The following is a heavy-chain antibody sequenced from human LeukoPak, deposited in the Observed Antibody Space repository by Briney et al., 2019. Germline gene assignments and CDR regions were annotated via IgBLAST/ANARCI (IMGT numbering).Heavy chain of an antibody. CDR2: ISTYNGNT. CDR3: ARATYYYDSSGYYYFPY. D-gene: IGHD3-22*01. Sequence: ASVKVSCKASGYTFSNHGISWVRQAPGQGLEWMGWISTYNGNTYYAQRLQGRVTMTTDTSTSTAYMELRSLRSDDTAVYYCARATYYYDSSGYYYFPYWGQGTLDTVSS. J-gene: IGHJ4*02. V-gene: IGHV1-18*01. CDR1: GYTFSNHG.